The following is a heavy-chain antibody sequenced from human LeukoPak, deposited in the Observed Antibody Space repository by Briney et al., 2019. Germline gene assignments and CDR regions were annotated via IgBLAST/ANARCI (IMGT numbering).Heavy chain of an antibody. D-gene: IGHD3-10*01. Sequence: GGSLRLSCAASGLTFSSYWMSWVRQAPGKGLEWVANIKQEGSEKYYVDSVKGRFTISRDNARNSLYLQMNNLRAEDTAVYYCARLVREVTNFESWGQGTLVTVSS. CDR3: ARLVREVTNFES. J-gene: IGHJ4*02. CDR1: GLTFSSYW. CDR2: IKQEGSEK. V-gene: IGHV3-7*01.